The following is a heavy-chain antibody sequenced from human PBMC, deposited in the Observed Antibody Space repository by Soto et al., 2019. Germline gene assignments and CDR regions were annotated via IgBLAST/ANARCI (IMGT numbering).Heavy chain of an antibody. Sequence: GGSLRLSCAASGFTFSSYSMNWVRQAPGKGLEWVSSISSSSSYIYYADSVKGRFTISRDNAKNSLYLQMNSLRAEDTAVYYCARKEERYYYYGMDVWGQGTTVTVS. D-gene: IGHD1-26*01. V-gene: IGHV3-21*01. CDR1: GFTFSSYS. J-gene: IGHJ6*02. CDR3: ARKEERYYYYGMDV. CDR2: ISSSSSYI.